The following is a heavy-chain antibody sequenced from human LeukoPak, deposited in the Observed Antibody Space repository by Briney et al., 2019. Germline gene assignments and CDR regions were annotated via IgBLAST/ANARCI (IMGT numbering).Heavy chain of an antibody. CDR1: GGTFTSYA. CDR3: AKDIRTAAGGSVYCYYIDV. Sequence: ASVKVSCKASGGTFTSYAISWVRQAPGQGLEWMGGINPNCGTANYAQKFQGRVTMTRDTSTSTVYMELSSLRSEDTAVYYCAKDIRTAAGGSVYCYYIDVWGKGATGTMSS. D-gene: IGHD6-25*01. J-gene: IGHJ6*03. V-gene: IGHV1-69*05. CDR2: INPNCGTA.